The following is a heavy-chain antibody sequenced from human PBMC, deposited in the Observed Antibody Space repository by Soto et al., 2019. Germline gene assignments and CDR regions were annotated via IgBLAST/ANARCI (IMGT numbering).Heavy chain of an antibody. CDR3: ARGKVEMATIDYYYYYGMDV. J-gene: IGHJ6*02. CDR1: GGTFSSYA. V-gene: IGHV1-69*13. CDR2: IIPIFGTA. D-gene: IGHD5-12*01. Sequence: SVKVSCKASGGTFSSYAISWVRQAPGQGLEWMGGIIPIFGTANYAQKFQGRDTITADESTSTAYMELSSLRSEDTAVYYCARGKVEMATIDYYYYYGMDVWGQGTTVTVSS.